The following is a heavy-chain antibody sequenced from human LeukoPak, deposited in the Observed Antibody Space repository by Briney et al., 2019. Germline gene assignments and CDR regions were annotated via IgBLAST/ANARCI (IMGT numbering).Heavy chain of an antibody. CDR2: ISGSGGST. J-gene: IGHJ4*02. V-gene: IGHV3-23*01. D-gene: IGHD6-13*01. Sequence: GGSLRLSCAASGFTFSSYGMGWVRQAPGKGLEWVSAISGSGGSTYYADSVKGRFTISRDNAKNSLYLQMNSLRVEDTAVYYCARVGSSWVTIDYWGQGTLVTVSS. CDR3: ARVGSSWVTIDY. CDR1: GFTFSSYG.